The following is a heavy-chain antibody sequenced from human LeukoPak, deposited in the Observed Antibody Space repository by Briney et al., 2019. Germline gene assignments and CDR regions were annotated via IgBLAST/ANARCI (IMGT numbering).Heavy chain of an antibody. J-gene: IGHJ6*03. Sequence: SETLSLTCAVYGGSFSGYYWSWIRQPPGRGLEWVGEINHSGSTNYNPSHKSRVTISVDTSKNQFSLKLSSLTAADTAVYYCARRMGGYDSGGTHYCYMDVWGKGTTVSVSS. V-gene: IGHV4-34*01. CDR1: GGSFSGYY. CDR2: INHSGST. D-gene: IGHD5-12*01. CDR3: ARRMGGYDSGGTHYCYMDV.